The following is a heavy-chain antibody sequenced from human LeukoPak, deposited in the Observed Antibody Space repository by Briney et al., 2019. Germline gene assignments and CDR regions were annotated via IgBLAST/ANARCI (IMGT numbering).Heavy chain of an antibody. CDR1: GYTFTSYA. CDR2: NNAGNGNT. Sequence: ASVKVSCKASGYTFTSYAMHWVRQAPGQRLEWMGWNNAGNGNTKYSQKFQGRVTITRDTSASTAYMELSSLRSEDTAVYYCARDIVGKVERRDYGMDVWGKGTTVTVSS. D-gene: IGHD1-1*01. V-gene: IGHV1-3*01. J-gene: IGHJ6*04. CDR3: ARDIVGKVERRDYGMDV.